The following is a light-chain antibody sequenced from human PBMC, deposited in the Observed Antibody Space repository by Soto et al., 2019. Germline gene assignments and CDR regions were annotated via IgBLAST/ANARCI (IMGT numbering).Light chain of an antibody. CDR2: DAS. V-gene: IGKV1-5*01. CDR1: QNINRW. CDR3: QQYKNFLWT. J-gene: IGKJ1*01. Sequence: DIQMTQSPSTLSASVGDRVTITCRASQNINRWLAWYRQKPGKAPELLIYDASSLKDGVPSRFSGSGSGTKFTLTSSTLRPDDFAIFFSQQYKNFLWTFGKGTKVE.